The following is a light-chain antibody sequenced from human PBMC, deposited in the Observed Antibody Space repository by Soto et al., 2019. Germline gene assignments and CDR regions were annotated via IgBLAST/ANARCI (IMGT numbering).Light chain of an antibody. CDR2: DVN. Sequence: QSALTQPPSASGSPGQSVAISCTGTASDIGGYTFVSWYQQHPGKAPKLLIYDVNKRPSGVPDRFSGSKSGNTASLTVSGLQAEAEVDYPCSAHGGTNPYVFGTGTKLTVL. CDR1: ASDIGGYTF. J-gene: IGLJ1*01. V-gene: IGLV2-8*01. CDR3: SAHGGTNPYV.